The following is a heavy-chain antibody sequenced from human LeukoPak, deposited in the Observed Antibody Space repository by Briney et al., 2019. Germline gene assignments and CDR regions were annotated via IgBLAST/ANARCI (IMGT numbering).Heavy chain of an antibody. CDR2: IYYSGST. CDR3: ARHAGRYCSGGSCYGHYYYYYYMDV. Sequence: PSETLSLTCTVSGGSISSSSYYWGWIRQPPGKGLEWIGSIYYSGSTYYNPSLKSRVTISVDTSKNQFSLKLSSVTAADTAVYYCARHAGRYCSGGSCYGHYYYYYYMDVWGKGTTVTVSS. D-gene: IGHD2-15*01. V-gene: IGHV4-39*01. J-gene: IGHJ6*03. CDR1: GGSISSSSYY.